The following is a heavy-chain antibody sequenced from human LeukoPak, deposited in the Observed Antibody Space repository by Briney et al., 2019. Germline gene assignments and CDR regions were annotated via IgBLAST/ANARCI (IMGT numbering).Heavy chain of an antibody. CDR1: GGSISSYY. V-gene: IGHV4-59*01. CDR2: IYYSGST. J-gene: IGHJ4*02. CDR3: ARGAQGGYNYYFDY. Sequence: PSETLSLTCAVYGGSISSYYWSWIRQPPGKGLEWIGYIYYSGSTNYNPSLKSRVTISVDTSKNQFSLKLSSVTAADTAVYYCARGAQGGYNYYFDYWGQGTLVTVSS. D-gene: IGHD5-24*01.